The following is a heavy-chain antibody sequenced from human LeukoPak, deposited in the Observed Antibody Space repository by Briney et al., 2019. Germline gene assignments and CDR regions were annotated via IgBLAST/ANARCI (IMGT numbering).Heavy chain of an antibody. D-gene: IGHD6-13*01. CDR1: GFTFSSYS. CDR3: AREIGSIAAAEDDY. V-gene: IGHV3-21*01. J-gene: IGHJ4*02. Sequence: PGGSLRLSCAASGFTFSSYSMNWVRQAPGKGLEWVSSISSSSSYIYYADSVKGRFTISRDNAKNSLYLQMNSLRAEHTAVYYCAREIGSIAAAEDDYWGQGTLVTVSS. CDR2: ISSSSSYI.